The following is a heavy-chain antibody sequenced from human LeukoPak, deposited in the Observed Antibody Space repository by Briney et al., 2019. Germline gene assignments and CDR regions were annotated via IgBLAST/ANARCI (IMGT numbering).Heavy chain of an antibody. CDR2: ISYDESKK. Sequence: PGRSLRLSCAASGFTFSSYAMHWVRQAPGKRLEWVAVISYDESKKYYADSVKGRFTISRDNSKNTLYLQMNSLRAEDTAVYYCAREGVKFSMVRGVDCWGQGTLVTVSS. V-gene: IGHV3-30-3*01. CDR3: AREGVKFSMVRGVDC. J-gene: IGHJ4*02. CDR1: GFTFSSYA. D-gene: IGHD3-10*01.